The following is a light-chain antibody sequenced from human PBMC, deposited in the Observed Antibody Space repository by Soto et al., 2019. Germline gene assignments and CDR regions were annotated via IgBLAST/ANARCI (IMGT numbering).Light chain of an antibody. CDR2: DVS. V-gene: IGLV2-14*01. J-gene: IGLJ1*01. CDR3: SSYTSSSTPIYV. CDR1: SSDVGGYNY. Sequence: QSALTQPASVSGSPGQSITISCTGTSSDVGGYNYVSWYQQHPGKAPKLMIYDVSNRPSGVSNRFSGSKSGNTASLTISGLQAEDEADYYCSSYTSSSTPIYVFGTGTKGTVL.